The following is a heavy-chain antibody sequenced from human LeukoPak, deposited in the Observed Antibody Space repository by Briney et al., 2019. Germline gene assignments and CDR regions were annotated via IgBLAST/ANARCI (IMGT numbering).Heavy chain of an antibody. V-gene: IGHV4-39*07. D-gene: IGHD5-18*01. Sequence: SETLSLTCTVSGGSISSSTYYWGWIRQPPGKGLEWIGSIFYSGRTYYNPSLKSRVTMSVDTSKNQFSLKLSSVTAADTAVYYCARGQIGYSYGSGYMDVWGKGTTVTVSS. CDR3: ARGQIGYSYGSGYMDV. CDR1: GGSISSSTYY. J-gene: IGHJ6*03. CDR2: IFYSGRT.